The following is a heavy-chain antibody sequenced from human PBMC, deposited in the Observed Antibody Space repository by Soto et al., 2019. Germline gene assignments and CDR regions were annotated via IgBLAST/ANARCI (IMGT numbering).Heavy chain of an antibody. CDR3: ARLEGLATISYYFDF. V-gene: IGHV4-39*01. D-gene: IGHD3-9*01. CDR1: GGSVSSSNYY. J-gene: IGHJ4*02. Sequence: QLQLQESGPGLVKPSETLSLTCIVSGGSVSSSNYYWGWVRQSPGKGLEWIGSIYYSGNTYYNPSLESRVTISVDKSNNEFSLKVLSVTAADTAVYYCARLEGLATISYYFDFWGQGSLVTVSS. CDR2: IYYSGNT.